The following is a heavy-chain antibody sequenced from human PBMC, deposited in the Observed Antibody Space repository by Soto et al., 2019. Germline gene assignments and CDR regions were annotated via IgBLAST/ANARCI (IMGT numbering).Heavy chain of an antibody. Sequence: QVQLVESGGGVVQPGRSLRLSCAASGFTFSSYGMHWVRQAPGKGLEWVAVMWYDGSNKYYADSVKGRFTISRDNSKNTLYLQMNSLRAEDTAVYYCAHEQQLVFQHWGQGTLVTVSS. D-gene: IGHD6-13*01. V-gene: IGHV3-33*06. CDR2: MWYDGSNK. CDR3: AHEQQLVFQH. J-gene: IGHJ1*01. CDR1: GFTFSSYG.